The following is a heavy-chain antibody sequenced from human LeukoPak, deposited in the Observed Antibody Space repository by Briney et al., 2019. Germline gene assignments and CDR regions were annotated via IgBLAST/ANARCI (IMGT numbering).Heavy chain of an antibody. CDR1: GYTFTSYG. CDR3: ATWFSGSYGSAFDY. Sequence: ASVKVSCKASGYTFTSYGISWVRQAPGQGLEWMGWISAYNGNTNYAQKFQGRVTMTEDTSTDTAYMELSSLRSEDTAVYYCATWFSGSYGSAFDYWGQGTLVTVSS. CDR2: ISAYNGNT. D-gene: IGHD1-26*01. J-gene: IGHJ4*02. V-gene: IGHV1-18*01.